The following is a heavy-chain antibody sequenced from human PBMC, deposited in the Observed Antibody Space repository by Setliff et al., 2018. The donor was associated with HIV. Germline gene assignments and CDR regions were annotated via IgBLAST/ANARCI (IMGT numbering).Heavy chain of an antibody. V-gene: IGHV3-21*01. Sequence: GGSLRLSCAASGFTFSRYRMNWVRQAPGKGLEWVSSMSSSRSYIYYADSVKDRFTISRDNAKNSLYLQVNSLRAEDTAVYYCARVEPGGSQAFDIWGQGTMVTVSS. J-gene: IGHJ3*02. CDR3: ARVEPGGSQAFDI. D-gene: IGHD3-10*01. CDR2: MSSSRSYI. CDR1: GFTFSRYR.